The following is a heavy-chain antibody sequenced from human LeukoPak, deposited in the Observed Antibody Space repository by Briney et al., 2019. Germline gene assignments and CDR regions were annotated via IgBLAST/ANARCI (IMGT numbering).Heavy chain of an antibody. Sequence: SVKVSCKASGFTFTTSAVQWVRQARGQRLERIGWIVVGSGNTNYAQRFQERVIITRDMSTSTAYMEQSSVRSEDTAVYYCAAGGPADYRSIYDYGMDFWGRGTTVTVSS. CDR3: AAGGPADYRSIYDYGMDF. CDR1: GFTFTTSA. D-gene: IGHD4-11*01. V-gene: IGHV1-58*01. J-gene: IGHJ6*04. CDR2: IVVGSGNT.